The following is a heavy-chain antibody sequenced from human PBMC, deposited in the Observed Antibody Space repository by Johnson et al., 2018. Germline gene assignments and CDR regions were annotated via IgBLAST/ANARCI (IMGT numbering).Heavy chain of an antibody. CDR1: GFSFNTYG. CDR2: ISSDGRYK. D-gene: IGHD5-18*01. Sequence: VQLVESRGGVVQPGRSLRLSCAASGFSFNTYGMHWVRQAPGKGLEWVAVISSDGRYKYYGDSVTGRFTIYRDKSKKTVYLQINRLRADDTALYYCAKDRYTYGYYYFMDVWGKGTTVTVSS. J-gene: IGHJ6*03. V-gene: IGHV3-30*18. CDR3: AKDRYTYGYYYFMDV.